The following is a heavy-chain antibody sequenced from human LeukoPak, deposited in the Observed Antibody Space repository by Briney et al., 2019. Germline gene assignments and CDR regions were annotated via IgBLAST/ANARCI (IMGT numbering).Heavy chain of an antibody. J-gene: IGHJ4*02. CDR1: GGSISSSSYY. CDR3: AREIFGNYDYFDY. V-gene: IGHV4-39*07. CDR2: IYYSGST. D-gene: IGHD3-3*01. Sequence: SETLSLTCTVSGGSISSSSYYWGWIRQPPGKGLEWIGSIYYSGSTLYNPSLKSRVTVSIETSRNQFSLKLNSVTAADTAVYYCAREIFGNYDYFDYWGQGALVTVSS.